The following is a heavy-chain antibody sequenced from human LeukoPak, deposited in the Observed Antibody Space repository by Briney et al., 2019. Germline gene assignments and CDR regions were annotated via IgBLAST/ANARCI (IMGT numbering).Heavy chain of an antibody. J-gene: IGHJ5*02. CDR1: GDSITSGAFY. Sequence: PSETLSLTCNVSGDSITSGAFYWAWIRQSPGKGLEWIGNVYYSESTQYNPSLRSRVSISMDKTKNQFSLNLNSVSVTDTAIYYCARRDYAAWFDPWGQGTLVTVSS. D-gene: IGHD4/OR15-4a*01. V-gene: IGHV4-39*01. CDR3: ARRDYAAWFDP. CDR2: VYYSEST.